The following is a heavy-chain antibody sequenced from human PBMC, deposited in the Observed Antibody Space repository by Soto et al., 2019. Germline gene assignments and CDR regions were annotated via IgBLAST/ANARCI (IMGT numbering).Heavy chain of an antibody. CDR2: ISSSSSYI. CDR1: GFTFSSYS. V-gene: IGHV3-21*01. J-gene: IGHJ6*02. CDR3: ARDVDRGDIVVVVAAIPYYYYGMDV. Sequence: AGGSLRLSCAASGFTFSSYSMNWVRQAPGKGLEWVSSISSSSSYIYYADSVKGRFTISRDNAKNSLYLQMNSLRAEDTAVYYCARDVDRGDIVVVVAAIPYYYYGMDVWGQGTTVTVSS. D-gene: IGHD2-15*01.